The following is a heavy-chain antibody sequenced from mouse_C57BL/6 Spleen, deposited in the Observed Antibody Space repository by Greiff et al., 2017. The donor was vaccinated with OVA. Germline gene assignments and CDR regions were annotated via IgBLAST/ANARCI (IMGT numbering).Heavy chain of an antibody. V-gene: IGHV1-69*01. CDR1: GYTFTSYW. Sequence: QVQLQQPGAELVMPGASVKLSCKASGYTFTSYWMHWVKQRPGQGLEWIGEIEPCDSYTNYNEKFKGKATLTVDKSSSTAYMQLSSLTSEDSAVDYCARAGDLRFDYWGQGTTLTVSA. CDR3: ARAGDLRFDY. D-gene: IGHD1-1*01. CDR2: IEPCDSYT. J-gene: IGHJ2*01.